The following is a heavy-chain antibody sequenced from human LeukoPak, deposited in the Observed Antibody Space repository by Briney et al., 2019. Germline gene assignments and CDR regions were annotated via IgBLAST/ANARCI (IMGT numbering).Heavy chain of an antibody. CDR3: AGRRVLDASFDY. CDR1: GFTVSNNY. V-gene: IGHV3-66*02. J-gene: IGHJ4*02. Sequence: GGSLRLSCAASGFTVSNNYMSWVRQAPGKGLEWVSVIYSGDNTYYVESVKGRFTISRDNSKNTLFLQMNRLRAEDTAVYYCAGRRVLDASFDYWGQGTLVTGSS. D-gene: IGHD3-16*01. CDR2: IYSGDNT.